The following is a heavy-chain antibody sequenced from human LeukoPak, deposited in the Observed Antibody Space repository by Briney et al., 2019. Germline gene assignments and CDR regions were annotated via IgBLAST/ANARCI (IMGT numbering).Heavy chain of an antibody. CDR3: ARYIPAAGFDY. D-gene: IGHD6-13*01. J-gene: IGHJ4*02. CDR2: NNHSGST. CDR1: GGSFRGYY. V-gene: IGHV4-34*01. Sequence: SETLSLTCTVYGGSFRGYYWSWIRQPPGKGLEWLGENNHSGSTNYNTSLKSRVTISVDASMTQFSLKLSSVTAADTAVYYCARYIPAAGFDYWGQGTLVTVSS.